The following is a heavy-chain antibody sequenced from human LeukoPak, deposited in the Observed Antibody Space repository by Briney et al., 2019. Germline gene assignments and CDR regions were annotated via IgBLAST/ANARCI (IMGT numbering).Heavy chain of an antibody. D-gene: IGHD6-19*01. V-gene: IGHV3-23*01. CDR2: ISGSGGST. CDR3: AKYTAYSTGWPSY. Sequence: GGSLRLSCAASGFTFNTYAMSWVRQAPGKGLEWVSTISGSGGSTYYADSVKGRFTISRDNSKNTLYLQMNSLKAEDTAVYYCAKYTAYSTGWPSYWGQGTLVTVS. J-gene: IGHJ4*02. CDR1: GFTFNTYA.